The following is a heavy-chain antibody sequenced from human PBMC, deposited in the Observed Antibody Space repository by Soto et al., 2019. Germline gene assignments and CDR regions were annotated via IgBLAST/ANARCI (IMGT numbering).Heavy chain of an antibody. CDR2: IYSRGGT. D-gene: IGHD1-26*01. Sequence: EVQVVESGGGLVQPGGSLRLSCAASGFTVSNNYMTWVRQAPGKGLEWVSLIYSRGGTDYADSVKGRFTISRDNSKNMVYLQMNSLRVEDTAVYYCARGGSGSPTVGYWGQGARVTVSS. J-gene: IGHJ4*02. V-gene: IGHV3-66*01. CDR3: ARGGSGSPTVGY. CDR1: GFTVSNNY.